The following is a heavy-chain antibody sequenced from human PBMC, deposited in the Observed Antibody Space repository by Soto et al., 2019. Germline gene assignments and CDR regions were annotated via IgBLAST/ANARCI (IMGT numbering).Heavy chain of an antibody. D-gene: IGHD2-15*01. J-gene: IGHJ4*02. V-gene: IGHV3-23*01. CDR3: AKDEGSLDY. Sequence: GALRLSCAASVFTFSSYAMRWVRQAPGKGLEWVSAISGSGGSTYYADSVKGRFTISRDNSKNTLYLQMNSLRAEDTAVYYCAKDEGSLDYWGQGTLVTVSS. CDR2: ISGSGGST. CDR1: VFTFSSYA.